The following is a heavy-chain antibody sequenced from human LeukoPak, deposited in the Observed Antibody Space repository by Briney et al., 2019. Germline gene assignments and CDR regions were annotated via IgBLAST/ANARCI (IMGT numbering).Heavy chain of an antibody. CDR1: GFTISNRD. Sequence: GGSLRLSCAAFGFTISNRDMNWVRQAPGKGLEWVSSISSSSTYVFHADSVKGRFTISRDNAKNSLYLQMNSLRAEDTAVYYCARDRNTYYDSSGYYPDAIDIWGQGTVVTVSS. CDR2: ISSSSTYV. CDR3: ARDRNTYYDSSGYYPDAIDI. J-gene: IGHJ3*02. D-gene: IGHD3-22*01. V-gene: IGHV3-21*01.